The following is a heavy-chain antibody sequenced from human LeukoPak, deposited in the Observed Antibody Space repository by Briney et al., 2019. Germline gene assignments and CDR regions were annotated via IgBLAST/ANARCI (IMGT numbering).Heavy chain of an antibody. V-gene: IGHV3-23*01. CDR2: ISGSGGST. Sequence: KPGGSLRLSCTVSGFTVSSNSMSWVRQAPGKGLEWVSAISGSGGSTYYADSVKGRFTISRDNSKNTLYLQMNSLRAEDTAVYYCAKDLDRGLIGLFGYWGQGTLVTVSS. J-gene: IGHJ4*02. D-gene: IGHD3-16*02. CDR3: AKDLDRGLIGLFGY. CDR1: GFTVSSNS.